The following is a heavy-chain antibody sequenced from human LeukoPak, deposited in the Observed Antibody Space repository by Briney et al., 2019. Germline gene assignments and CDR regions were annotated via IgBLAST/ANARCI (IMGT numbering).Heavy chain of an antibody. J-gene: IGHJ4*02. CDR1: GFTFSSYA. CDR2: ISSNGGST. V-gene: IGHV3-64*01. Sequence: GGSLRLSCAASGFTFSSYAMHWVRQAPGKGLEYVSAISSNGGSTYYANSVKGRFTISRDNSKNTLYLQMGSLRAEDMAVYYCARSTCSGGSGYDYWGQGTLVTVSS. CDR3: ARSTCSGGSGYDY. D-gene: IGHD2-15*01.